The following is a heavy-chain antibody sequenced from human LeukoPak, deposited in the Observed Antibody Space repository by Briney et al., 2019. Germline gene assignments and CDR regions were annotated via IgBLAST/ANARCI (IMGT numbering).Heavy chain of an antibody. CDR1: GYTFTNYH. CDR2: INPSGGGT. V-gene: IGHV1-46*01. CDR3: ASYLSGWPMKY. Sequence: GASVKVSCKASGYTFTNYHMHWVRQAPGQGLEWTGIINPSGGGTSYAQKFQGRVTMTRDMSTRTVYMELSSLRSEDTAVYHCASYLSGWPMKYWGQGTLVTVSS. J-gene: IGHJ4*02. D-gene: IGHD6-19*01.